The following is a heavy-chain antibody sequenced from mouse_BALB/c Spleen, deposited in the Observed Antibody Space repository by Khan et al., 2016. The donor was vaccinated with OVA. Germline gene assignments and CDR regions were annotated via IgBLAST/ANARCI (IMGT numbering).Heavy chain of an antibody. CDR2: ISYTGRS. J-gene: IGHJ2*01. V-gene: IGHV3-2*02. Sequence: EVQLQESGPGLVKPSQSLSLTCTVTGYSITSDYAWNWIRQFPGNKLEWMGYISYTGRSSYNPSLKSRISTTRDTSKNTLFLQLNAVTTEDTATDYCARSVTITTVVATDFDYWGQGTTRTVSS. CDR3: ARSVTITTVVATDFDY. D-gene: IGHD1-1*01. CDR1: GYSITSDYA.